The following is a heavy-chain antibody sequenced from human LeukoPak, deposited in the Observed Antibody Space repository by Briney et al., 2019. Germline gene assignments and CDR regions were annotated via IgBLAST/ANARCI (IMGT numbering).Heavy chain of an antibody. J-gene: IGHJ4*02. CDR2: IRYDGSNK. V-gene: IGHV3-30*02. CDR1: GFTVSNNF. Sequence: GGSLRLSCAASGFTVSNNFMSWVRQAPGKGLEWVAFIRYDGSNKYYADSVKGRFTISRDNSKNTLYLQMNGLRAEDTAVYYCAKGGRSSGWYGAYWGQGTLVTVSS. D-gene: IGHD6-19*01. CDR3: AKGGRSSGWYGAY.